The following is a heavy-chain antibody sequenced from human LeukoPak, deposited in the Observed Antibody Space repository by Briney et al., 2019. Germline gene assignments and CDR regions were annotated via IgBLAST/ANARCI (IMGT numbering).Heavy chain of an antibody. V-gene: IGHV3-30*02. Sequence: PAGSLRLSCAASGFTFSTYGMHWVRQAAGKGLEWVAFIRYDGSNKYYADSVKGRFTISRDNSKNTLYLQMNSLRAEDTALYFCAKDKDPWKSTSISDFDYWGQGTLVTVSS. J-gene: IGHJ4*02. CDR3: AKDKDPWKSTSISDFDY. CDR2: IRYDGSNK. D-gene: IGHD1-1*01. CDR1: GFTFSTYG.